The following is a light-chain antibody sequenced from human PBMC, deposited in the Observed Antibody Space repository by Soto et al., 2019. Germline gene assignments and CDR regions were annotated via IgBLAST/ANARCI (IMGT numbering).Light chain of an antibody. CDR1: QSVLYNSNNKNY. CDR3: QQYYSSPIT. V-gene: IGKV4-1*01. CDR2: WAS. Sequence: DIVMTQSPDSLAVSLGGRATINCKSSQSVLYNSNNKNYLAWYQQKPGQPPKLLIYWASTRESGVPDRFSGGGSGTDFTLTISSLQAEDVAVYYCQQYYSSPITFGQGTRLEIK. J-gene: IGKJ5*01.